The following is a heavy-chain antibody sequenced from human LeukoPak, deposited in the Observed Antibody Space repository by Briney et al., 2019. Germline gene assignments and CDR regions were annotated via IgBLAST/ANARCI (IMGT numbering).Heavy chain of an antibody. Sequence: ASVKVSCKASGYTFTNCGMSWVRQAPGQGLEWMGWISAYNGNTKYAQKLQGRVTMTTDTSTSTAYMELRSLRSDDTAVYYCARDINYYYDSSGYYDYFDYWGQGTLVTVSS. J-gene: IGHJ4*02. D-gene: IGHD3-22*01. V-gene: IGHV1-18*01. CDR2: ISAYNGNT. CDR3: ARDINYYYDSSGYYDYFDY. CDR1: GYTFTNCG.